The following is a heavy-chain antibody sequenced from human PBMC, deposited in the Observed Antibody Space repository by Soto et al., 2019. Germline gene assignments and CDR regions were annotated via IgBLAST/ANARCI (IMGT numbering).Heavy chain of an antibody. D-gene: IGHD3-10*01. J-gene: IGHJ6*02. V-gene: IGHV3-53*01. CDR3: VRPLPSGRNYGLDV. CDR1: GLTVSNAY. Sequence: GGSLRLSCAASGLTVSNAYMAWVRQAPGMGLEWVSVIYDNGTTYYADSVKGRFTISRDASTNTLSLQMDSLRAEDTAVYYCVRPLPSGRNYGLDVWGQGTTVTVSS. CDR2: IYDNGTT.